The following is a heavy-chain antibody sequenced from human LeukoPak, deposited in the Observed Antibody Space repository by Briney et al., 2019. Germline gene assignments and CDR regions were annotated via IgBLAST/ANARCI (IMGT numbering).Heavy chain of an antibody. CDR2: IYYTGST. CDR3: ARVYQSAEYYFDY. J-gene: IGHJ4*02. V-gene: IGHV4-59*01. CDR1: GGSIDSYY. Sequence: PSETLSLTCTASGGSIDSYYWSWIRQPPGKGLEWIGYIYYTGSTEYHPSLKSRVTISLDTSNNQFSLKLTSVTAADTAVYYCARVYQSAEYYFDYWGQGNLVSVSS. D-gene: IGHD2-2*01.